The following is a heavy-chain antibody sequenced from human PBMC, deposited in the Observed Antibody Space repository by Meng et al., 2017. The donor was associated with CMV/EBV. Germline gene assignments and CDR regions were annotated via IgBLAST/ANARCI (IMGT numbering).Heavy chain of an antibody. Sequence: ASVKVSCKASGYTFTSYDINWVRQATGQGLEWMGWMNPNSGNTGYAQKFQGRVTMTTDTSTSTAYMELRSLRSDDTAVYYCARNAFGNDILSYFDYWGQGTLVTVSS. D-gene: IGHD3-9*01. CDR3: ARNAFGNDILSYFDY. V-gene: IGHV1-8*01. CDR2: MNPNSGNT. CDR1: GYTFTSYD. J-gene: IGHJ4*02.